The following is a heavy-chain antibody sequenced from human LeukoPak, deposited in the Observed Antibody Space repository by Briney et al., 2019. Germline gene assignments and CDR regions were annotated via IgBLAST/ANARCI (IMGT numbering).Heavy chain of an antibody. CDR3: ARDPFDWLLPKQFDY. D-gene: IGHD3-9*01. CDR1: GFTFSSYS. J-gene: IGHJ4*02. CDR2: ISSSSSYI. Sequence: GGSLRLSCAASGFTFSSYSMKWVRQAPGKGLEWVSSISSSSSYIYYADSVKGRFTISRDNAKNSLYLQMNSLRAEDTAVYYCARDPFDWLLPKQFDYWGQGTLVTVSS. V-gene: IGHV3-21*01.